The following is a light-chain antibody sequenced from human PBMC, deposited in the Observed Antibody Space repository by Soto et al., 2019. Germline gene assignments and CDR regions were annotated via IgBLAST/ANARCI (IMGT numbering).Light chain of an antibody. CDR2: QVN. CDR1: SSDVGGYNY. J-gene: IGLJ1*01. CDR3: GSYVGGNNYV. Sequence: QSVLTQPPSASGSPGQSISISCTGTSSDVGGYNYVSWYQQHPGKAPKLMIYQVNKRPSGVPDRFFGSKSGNTASLTVSGLQADDEADYYGGSYVGGNNYVFGTGTKVTVL. V-gene: IGLV2-8*01.